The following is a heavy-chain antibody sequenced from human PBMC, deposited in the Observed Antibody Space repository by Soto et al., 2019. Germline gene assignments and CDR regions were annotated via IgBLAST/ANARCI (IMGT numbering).Heavy chain of an antibody. Sequence: GGSLRLSCAASGFTFSKYAMHWVRQARGTGLEWVAVISNDGSNPYYADSVKGRFTISRDNSKNTLYLQMNSQREEDTAVYYCARGTRITIFGVVIIGNWFDPWGQGTLVTVSS. J-gene: IGHJ5*02. CDR1: GFTFSKYA. CDR2: ISNDGSNP. D-gene: IGHD3-3*01. CDR3: ARGTRITIFGVVIIGNWFDP. V-gene: IGHV3-30-3*01.